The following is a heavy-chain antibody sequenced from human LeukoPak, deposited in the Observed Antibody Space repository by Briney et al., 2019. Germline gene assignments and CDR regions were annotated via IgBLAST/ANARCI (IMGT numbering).Heavy chain of an antibody. CDR1: GFTFSNYA. CDR2: ISGSGDST. CDR3: ARDRAPLYWYFDL. V-gene: IGHV3-23*01. J-gene: IGHJ2*01. Sequence: GGSLRLSCAASGFTFSNYAMNWVRQAPGKGLEWVSGISGSGDSTYYADSVKGRLTVSRDNSKNTLYLQMNSLRAEDTAVYYCARDRAPLYWYFDLWGRGTLVTVSS. D-gene: IGHD3-10*01.